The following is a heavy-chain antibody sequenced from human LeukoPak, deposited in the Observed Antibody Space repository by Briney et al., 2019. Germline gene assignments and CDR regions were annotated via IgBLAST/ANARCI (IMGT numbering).Heavy chain of an antibody. V-gene: IGHV3-48*04. CDR1: GFTFSSYS. CDR2: ISTGGTTI. J-gene: IGHJ4*02. CDR3: ARDSYAVTLGGDFDY. D-gene: IGHD4-17*01. Sequence: LPGGSLRLSCAASGFTFSSYSMNWVRQAPGKGLEWVSYISTGGTTIYYADSVKGRFTISRDNAKNSLYLQMNSLRAEDTAVYYCARDSYAVTLGGDFDYWGQGTLVTASS.